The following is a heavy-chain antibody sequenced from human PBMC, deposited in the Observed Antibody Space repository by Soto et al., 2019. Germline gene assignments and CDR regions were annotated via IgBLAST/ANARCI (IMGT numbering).Heavy chain of an antibody. J-gene: IGHJ5*02. D-gene: IGHD1-26*01. CDR1: GGSISSGGYS. V-gene: IGHV4-30-2*01. CDR2: IYHSGST. CDR3: AREVSGSPHWFDP. Sequence: QLQLQESGSGLVKPSQTLSLTCAVSGGSISSGGYSWSWIRQPPGKGLEWIGYIYHSGSTYYNPSLKIRVTISVDRSKNQFSLKLSSVTAADTAVYYCAREVSGSPHWFDPWGQGTLVTVSS.